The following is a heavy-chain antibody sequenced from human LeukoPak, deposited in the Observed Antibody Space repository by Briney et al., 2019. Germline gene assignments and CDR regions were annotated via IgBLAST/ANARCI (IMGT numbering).Heavy chain of an antibody. CDR1: GGSFSGYY. CDR2: MNSDGSIT. J-gene: IGHJ4*02. Sequence: ETLSLTCAVYGGSFSGYYWSWIRQPPGKGLVWVSRMNSDGSITTYADSVKGRFTISRDNAKNTLYLQMNSLRAEDTAVYYCTRGQMPEGLFYWGQGSLVTVSS. V-gene: IGHV3-74*01. CDR3: TRGQMPEGLFY. D-gene: IGHD2-2*01.